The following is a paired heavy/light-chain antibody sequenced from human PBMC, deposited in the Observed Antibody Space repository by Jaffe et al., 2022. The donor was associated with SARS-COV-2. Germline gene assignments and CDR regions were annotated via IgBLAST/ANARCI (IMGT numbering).Light chain of an antibody. CDR1: QTVSSN. CDR2: GAS. CDR3: QQYNDWPPE. Sequence: EIVMTQSPATLSVSPGEGATLSCRASQTVSSNLAWYQDKPGQAPRLLIYGASTRASGIPARFSGSGSGTEFTLTISSLQSEDFAIYFCQQYNDWPPEFGQGTRVEVK. V-gene: IGKV3-15*01. J-gene: IGKJ1*01.
Heavy chain of an antibody. Sequence: QVQLVQSGAEVKKPGSSVRVSCKAPGDTFRSYTISWVRQAPGQGLEWMGGIINIFSRAKYAQKFQGRVTITADESTSTVYMELRSLRSEDTAVYYCATCSGSGLGYYYMDVWGEGTTVTVSS. CDR3: ATCSGSGLGYYYMDV. CDR1: GDTFRSYT. V-gene: IGHV1-69*01. D-gene: IGHD3-10*01. J-gene: IGHJ6*03. CDR2: IINIFSRA.